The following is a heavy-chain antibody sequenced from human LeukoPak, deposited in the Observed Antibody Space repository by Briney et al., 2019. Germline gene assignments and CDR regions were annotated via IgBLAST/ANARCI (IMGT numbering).Heavy chain of an antibody. J-gene: IGHJ3*02. CDR1: GFTFSTYG. V-gene: IGHV3-23*01. CDR2: ISGSGGST. Sequence: GGSLRLSCAASGFTFSTYGMNWVRQAPGKWLEWVSAISGSGGSTYYADSVKGRFTISRNNSKNTLYLQMNSLRAEDMALYYCAKSTRPRYSDGAFDIWGQGTMVTVSS. D-gene: IGHD2-15*01. CDR3: AKSTRPRYSDGAFDI.